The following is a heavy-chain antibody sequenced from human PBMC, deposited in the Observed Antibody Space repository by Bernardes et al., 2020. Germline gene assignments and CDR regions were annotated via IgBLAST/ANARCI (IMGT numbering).Heavy chain of an antibody. D-gene: IGHD4-17*01. CDR3: AREKDGDYVPHAFDI. CDR2: INPNSGGT. V-gene: IGHV1-2*06. CDR1: GYTFTGYY. J-gene: IGHJ3*02. Sequence: ASVKVSCKASGYTFTGYYMHWVRQAPGQGLEWMGRINPNSGGTNYAQKFQGRVTMTRDTSISTAYMELSRLRSDDTAVYYCAREKDGDYVPHAFDIWGQGTMVTVSS.